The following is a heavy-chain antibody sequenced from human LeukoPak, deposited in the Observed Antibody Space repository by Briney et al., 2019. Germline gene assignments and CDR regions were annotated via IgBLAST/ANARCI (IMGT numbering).Heavy chain of an antibody. J-gene: IGHJ4*02. CDR2: INPDSGGT. V-gene: IGHV1-2*02. CDR3: ARAGYNSSWYYLDY. Sequence: GASVKVSCKASGYTFTGYYMHWVRQAPGQGLERMGWINPDSGGTNYAQKFQGRVTMTRDTSISTAYMELSRLRSDDTAVYYCARAGYNSSWYYLDYWGQGALVTVSS. D-gene: IGHD6-13*01. CDR1: GYTFTGYY.